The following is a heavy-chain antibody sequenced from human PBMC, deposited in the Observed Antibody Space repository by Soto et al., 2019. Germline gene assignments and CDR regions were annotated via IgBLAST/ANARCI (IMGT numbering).Heavy chain of an antibody. CDR2: IYYSGST. Sequence: QLQLQESGPGLVKPSETLSLTCTVSGGSISSSSYYWGWIRQPPGKGLEWIGSIYYSGSTYYNPSLKSRVTISVDTSKNQFSLKLSSVTAADTAVYYCARHLSSGSRATGGAFDIWGQGTMVTVSS. V-gene: IGHV4-39*01. J-gene: IGHJ3*02. CDR1: GGSISSSSYY. CDR3: ARHLSSGSRATGGAFDI. D-gene: IGHD6-19*01.